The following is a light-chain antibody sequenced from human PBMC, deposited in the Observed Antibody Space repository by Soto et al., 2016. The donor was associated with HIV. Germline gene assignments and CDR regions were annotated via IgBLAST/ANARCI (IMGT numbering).Light chain of an antibody. CDR3: QVWDNGSDHGDVI. CDR1: NIGTKG. Sequence: SYVLTQPPSVSVAPGKTARITCGGNNIGTKGVHWYQQKPGQAPVLVVYDDSDRPSGIPERFSGSNSGNTATLTISRVEARDEADYFCQVWDNGSDHGDVIFGGGTKLTVL. V-gene: IGLV3-21*03. CDR2: DDS. J-gene: IGLJ2*01.